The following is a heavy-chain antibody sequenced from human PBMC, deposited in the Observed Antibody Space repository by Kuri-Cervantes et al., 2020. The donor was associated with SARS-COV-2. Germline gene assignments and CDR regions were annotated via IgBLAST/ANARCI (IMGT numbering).Heavy chain of an antibody. Sequence: LSLTCAASGFTFSSYAMSWVRQAPGKGLEWVSAISGSGGSTYYADSVKGRFTISRDNSKNTLYLQMNSLRAEDTAVYYCARGRLWPRLFGSGWYVLDYWGQGTLVTVSS. V-gene: IGHV3-23*01. CDR2: ISGSGGST. CDR3: ARGRLWPRLFGSGWYVLDY. J-gene: IGHJ4*02. D-gene: IGHD6-19*01. CDR1: GFTFSSYA.